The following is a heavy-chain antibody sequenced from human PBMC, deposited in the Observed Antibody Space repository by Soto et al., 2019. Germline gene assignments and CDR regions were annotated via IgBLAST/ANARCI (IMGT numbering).Heavy chain of an antibody. CDR3: ARDQGGYSYGPQDY. Sequence: QVQLVQSGAEVKKPGSSVKVSCKASGGTFSSYAISWVRQARGQGLEWMGGIRHIFGTANYAQKFQGRVPITADESTSTAYMELSRLRSEDTAVYYCARDQGGYSYGPQDYWGQGTLVTVSS. CDR2: IRHIFGTA. J-gene: IGHJ4*02. CDR1: GGTFSSYA. D-gene: IGHD5-18*01. V-gene: IGHV1-69*01.